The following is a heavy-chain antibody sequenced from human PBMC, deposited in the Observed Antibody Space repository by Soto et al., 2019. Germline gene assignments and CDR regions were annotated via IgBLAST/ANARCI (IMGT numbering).Heavy chain of an antibody. D-gene: IGHD3-10*01. CDR1: GFTFDDYA. CDR2: ISWNSGSI. Sequence: EVPLVESGGGLVQPGRSLRLSFAASGFTFDDYAMHWVRQAPGTGLEWVSGISWNSGSIGYADSVKGRFTISRDNAKNSLYLQMNSLRAEDTALYYCAKPKYGSGSSYAFDIWGQGTMVTVSS. V-gene: IGHV3-9*01. CDR3: AKPKYGSGSSYAFDI. J-gene: IGHJ3*02.